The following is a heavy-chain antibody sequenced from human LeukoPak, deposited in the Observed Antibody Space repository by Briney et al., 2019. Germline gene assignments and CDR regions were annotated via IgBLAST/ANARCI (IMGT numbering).Heavy chain of an antibody. Sequence: GSSVKVSCKASGGTFSSYGFSWVRQAPGQGLEWMGGIIPLLDTTNYAQKFQGRVTITADKFTSTAYMELSSLRSEDTAVYYCARDSSGWYRWFDPWGQGTLVTVSS. CDR3: ARDSSGWYRWFDP. CDR1: GGTFSSYG. J-gene: IGHJ5*02. D-gene: IGHD6-19*01. CDR2: IIPLLDTT. V-gene: IGHV1-69*06.